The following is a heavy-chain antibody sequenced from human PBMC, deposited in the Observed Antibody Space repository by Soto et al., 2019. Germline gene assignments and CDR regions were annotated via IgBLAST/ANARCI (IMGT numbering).Heavy chain of an antibody. CDR1: RFSFSSYE. CDR2: VSLTGDRT. J-gene: IGHJ4*02. CDR3: ARGGGYCTPTSCAIDS. D-gene: IGHD2-8*01. Sequence: EVQLLESGGGLVQPGGSLRLSCVASRFSFSSYEMSWVRQAAGKGLEWVSRVSLTGDRTNYAGSVKGRFTVSRDNFKKTLCLEMDSLRPEDTAIYYCARGGGYCTPTSCAIDSWGRGTPVTVSS. V-gene: IGHV3-23*01.